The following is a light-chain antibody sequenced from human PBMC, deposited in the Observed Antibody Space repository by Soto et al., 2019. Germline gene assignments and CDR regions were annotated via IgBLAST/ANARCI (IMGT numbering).Light chain of an antibody. Sequence: EIVMTQSPATLSVSPGERATLSCRASPGVSSNLAWYQQKPGQPPRLLIYGASSRATGIPDRFSGSGSGTDFTLTISRLEPEDFAVYYCQQYGSSGTFGQGTKVDIK. V-gene: IGKV3-20*01. CDR1: PGVSSN. J-gene: IGKJ1*01. CDR2: GAS. CDR3: QQYGSSGT.